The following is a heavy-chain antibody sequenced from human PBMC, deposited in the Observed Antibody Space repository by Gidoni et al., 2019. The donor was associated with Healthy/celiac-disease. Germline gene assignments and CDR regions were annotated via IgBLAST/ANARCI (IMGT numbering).Heavy chain of an antibody. Sequence: HVQLQESGPGHVKPAQTLSFTCFVSGGAIRRGSYYWRWIRQPAGKGLEWIGRLYTSGSTNYNPSLKSRVTISVDTSKIQFSLKLSSVTAADTAVYYCARQGSYYDFWSGYPIDYWGQGTLVTVSS. D-gene: IGHD3-3*01. V-gene: IGHV4-61*02. J-gene: IGHJ4*02. CDR2: LYTSGST. CDR3: ARQGSYYDFWSGYPIDY. CDR1: GGAIRRGSYY.